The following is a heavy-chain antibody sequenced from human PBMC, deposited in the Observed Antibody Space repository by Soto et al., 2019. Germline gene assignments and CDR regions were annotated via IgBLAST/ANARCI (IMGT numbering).Heavy chain of an antibody. J-gene: IGHJ4*02. CDR1: GFTLSTFA. CDR2: TSYDGLNT. Sequence: GGSLRLSCAVSGFTLSTFAMHWVRQAPGKGLEWVATTSYDGLNTFYGESVRGRFSISRDTSKNTLFLQMNSLKTEDTAVYYCAKSSSGLRDYFDSWGRGTLVPVSS. D-gene: IGHD3-10*01. V-gene: IGHV3-30-3*02. CDR3: AKSSSGLRDYFDS.